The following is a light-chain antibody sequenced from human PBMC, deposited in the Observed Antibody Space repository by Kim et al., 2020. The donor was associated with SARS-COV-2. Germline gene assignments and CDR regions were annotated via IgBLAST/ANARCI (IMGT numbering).Light chain of an antibody. CDR2: STS. J-gene: IGLJ3*02. Sequence: QTVVTQEPSLTVSPGGTVTLTCASSTGAVTSTYYPNWFQQKPGQAPRALIYSTSNTHSWTPARFSGSLLGGKAALTLSGVQPEDEAEYYCLLYYGGAQVFGGGTKLTVL. CDR3: LLYYGGAQV. V-gene: IGLV7-43*01. CDR1: TGAVTSTYY.